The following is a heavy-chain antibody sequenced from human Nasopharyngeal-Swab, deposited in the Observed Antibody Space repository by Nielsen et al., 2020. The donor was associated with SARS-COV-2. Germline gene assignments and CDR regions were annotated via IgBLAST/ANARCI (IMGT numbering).Heavy chain of an antibody. CDR1: GFTFSSYW. CDR3: ARDQIAVAGTSYYYGMDV. J-gene: IGHJ6*02. CDR2: INQDGSEK. V-gene: IGHV3-7*01. Sequence: GGSLRLSCAASGFTFSSYWMSWVLQAPGKGLEWVANINQDGSEKYYVDSVKGRFTISRDNAKNSLYLHMNSLRAEDTAVYYCARDQIAVAGTSYYYGMDVWGQGTTVTVSS. D-gene: IGHD6-19*01.